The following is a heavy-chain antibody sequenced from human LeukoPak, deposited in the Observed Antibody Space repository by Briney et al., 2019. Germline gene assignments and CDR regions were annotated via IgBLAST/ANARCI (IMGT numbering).Heavy chain of an antibody. CDR1: GGSISSGDYC. CDR2: IYYSGST. J-gene: IGHJ6*02. D-gene: IGHD3-22*01. V-gene: IGHV4-30-4*01. Sequence: SETLSLTYTVSGGSISSGDYCWSWIRQPPGKGLEWIGYIYYSGSTYYNPSLKSRVTISVDTSKNQFSLKLSSVTAADTAVYYCARDIVYYDSSGYYYYYYGMDVWGQGTTVTVSS. CDR3: ARDIVYYDSSGYYYYYYGMDV.